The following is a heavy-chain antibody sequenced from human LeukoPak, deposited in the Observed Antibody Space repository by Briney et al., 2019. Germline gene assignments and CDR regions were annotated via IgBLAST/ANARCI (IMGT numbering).Heavy chain of an antibody. CDR3: ARGRYYDSSGYYLDGDY. CDR2: IYYSGST. D-gene: IGHD3-22*01. CDR1: GGSISSGDYY. J-gene: IGHJ4*02. V-gene: IGHV4-30-4*01. Sequence: SETLSLTCTVSGGSISSGDYYWSWIHQPPGKGLEWIGYIYYSGSTYYNPSLKSRVTISVDASKNQFSLKLSSVTAADTAVYYCARGRYYDSSGYYLDGDYWGQGTLVTVSS.